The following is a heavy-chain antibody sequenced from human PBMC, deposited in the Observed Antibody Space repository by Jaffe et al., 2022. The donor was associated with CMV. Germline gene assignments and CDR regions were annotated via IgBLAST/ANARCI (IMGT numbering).Heavy chain of an antibody. J-gene: IGHJ3*02. CDR3: ARDRAYSSSWYWGDAFDI. D-gene: IGHD6-13*01. CDR2: IIPIFGTA. CDR1: GGTFSSYA. Sequence: QVQLVQSGAEVKKPGSSVKVSCKASGGTFSSYAISWVRQAPGQGLEWMGGIIPIFGTANYAQKFQGRVTITADESTSTAYMELSSLRSEDTAVYYCARDRAYSSSWYWGDAFDIWGQGTMVTVSS. V-gene: IGHV1-69*01.